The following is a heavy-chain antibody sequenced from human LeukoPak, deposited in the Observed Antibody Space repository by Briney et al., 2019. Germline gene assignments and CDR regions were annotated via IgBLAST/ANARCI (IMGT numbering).Heavy chain of an antibody. Sequence: SQTLSLTCTVSGGSISSGSYYWSWIRQPAGKGLEWIGHIYTPGSTNYNPSLKSRVTISIDMSRNQFSLKLSSVTAADTAVYYCARTASGPLDVWGKGTTVTVSS. V-gene: IGHV4-61*09. CDR2: IYTPGST. CDR3: ARTASGPLDV. J-gene: IGHJ6*04. D-gene: IGHD3-10*01. CDR1: GGSISSGSYY.